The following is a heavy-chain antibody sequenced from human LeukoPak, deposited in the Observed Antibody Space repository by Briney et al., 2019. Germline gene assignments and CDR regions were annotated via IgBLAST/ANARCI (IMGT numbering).Heavy chain of an antibody. J-gene: IGHJ4*02. V-gene: IGHV3-23*01. CDR2: ISGSGSRGSGISGGNT. Sequence: PGGSLRLSCAASGFTFSSYGMHWVRQAPGKGLEWVALISGSGSRGSGISGGNTYYADSVKGRFTISRDDSQNTVYLQMNGLRAEDTAIYFCAKGRCGDSSCWYFNSWAKGTRVTVSS. D-gene: IGHD6-13*01. CDR1: GFTFSSYG. CDR3: AKGRCGDSSCWYFNS.